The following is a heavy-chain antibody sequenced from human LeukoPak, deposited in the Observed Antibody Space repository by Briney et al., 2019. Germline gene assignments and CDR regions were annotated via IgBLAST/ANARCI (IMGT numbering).Heavy chain of an antibody. CDR1: GFTFSSYS. Sequence: GGSLRLSCAASGFTFSSYSMNWVRQAPGKGLEWVSAISGSGGSTYYADSVKGRFTISRDNSKNTLYLQMNSLRAEDTAVYYCAKCPRLRPEYFQHWGQGTLVTVSS. J-gene: IGHJ1*01. CDR2: ISGSGGST. CDR3: AKCPRLRPEYFQH. V-gene: IGHV3-23*01. D-gene: IGHD2-15*01.